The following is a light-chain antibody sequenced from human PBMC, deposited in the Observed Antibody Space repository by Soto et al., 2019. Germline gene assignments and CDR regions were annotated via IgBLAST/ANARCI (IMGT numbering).Light chain of an antibody. CDR3: QQNGTSKP. V-gene: IGKV3-20*01. J-gene: IGKJ3*01. CDR1: QSVSSNY. Sequence: IVLTQAADALCLAPGERPTLSCRAGQSVSSNYLAWYQQKPGQAPRLLIYAASSRATGIPDRFSGSGSGTDFTLTIDGLEPEEFVVYYCQQNGTSKPFGPGTKVDIK. CDR2: AAS.